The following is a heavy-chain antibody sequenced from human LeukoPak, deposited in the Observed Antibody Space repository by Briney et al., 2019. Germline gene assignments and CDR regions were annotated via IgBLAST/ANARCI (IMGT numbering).Heavy chain of an antibody. J-gene: IGHJ4*02. D-gene: IGHD6-19*01. Sequence: GGSLRLSCAASGFTFSSYWMSWVRQAPGKGLEWVANIKQDGSEKYYVDSVKGRFTISRDNAKNSLYLQMNSLRAEDTAVYYCARDRILHSSGWYGYWGQGTLVTVSS. V-gene: IGHV3-7*01. CDR2: IKQDGSEK. CDR3: ARDRILHSSGWYGY. CDR1: GFTFSSYW.